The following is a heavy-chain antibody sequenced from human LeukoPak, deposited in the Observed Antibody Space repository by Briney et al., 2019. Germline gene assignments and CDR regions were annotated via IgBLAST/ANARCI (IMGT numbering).Heavy chain of an antibody. Sequence: SETLSLTCTVSGGSVSTYYWSWIRETAGKGLEWIGRIYSTGGTDYNPSLGSRVSVSADTSKNQFSLKLTSVTAADTAMYYCALYCTSSSCPNRGGAFDIWGQGTMVTVSS. CDR3: ALYCTSSSCPNRGGAFDI. V-gene: IGHV4-4*07. D-gene: IGHD2-2*01. J-gene: IGHJ3*02. CDR2: IYSTGGT. CDR1: GGSVSTYY.